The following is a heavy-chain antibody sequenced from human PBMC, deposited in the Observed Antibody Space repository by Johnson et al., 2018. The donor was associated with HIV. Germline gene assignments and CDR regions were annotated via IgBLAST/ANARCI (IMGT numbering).Heavy chain of an antibody. CDR2: IYSGGRT. CDR1: GFTVKSNY. D-gene: IGHD3-22*01. CDR3: ARDRRYYDSSGYYHDDFDI. V-gene: IGHV3-66*01. Sequence: MQLVESGGGLVQPGGSLRLSCAVSGFTVKSNYINWVRQAPGKGLECVSGIYSGGRTYYADSVKGRFTISRDNSKNTLYLQMNSLRAEDTAVYFCARDRRYYDSSGYYHDDFDIWGQGTMVTVSS. J-gene: IGHJ3*02.